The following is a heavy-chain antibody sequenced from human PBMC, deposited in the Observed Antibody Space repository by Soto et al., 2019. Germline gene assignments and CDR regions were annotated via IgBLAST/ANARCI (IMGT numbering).Heavy chain of an antibody. Sequence: PSETLSLTCTVSGGSISSGGYYWSWIRQHPGKGLEWIGYIYYSGSTYYNPSLKSRVTISVDTSKNQFSLKLSSVTAADTAVYYCAGGDSSSWSPYLDYWGQGTLVTVSS. D-gene: IGHD6-13*01. CDR1: GGSISSGGYY. CDR3: AGGDSSSWSPYLDY. V-gene: IGHV4-31*03. J-gene: IGHJ4*02. CDR2: IYYSGST.